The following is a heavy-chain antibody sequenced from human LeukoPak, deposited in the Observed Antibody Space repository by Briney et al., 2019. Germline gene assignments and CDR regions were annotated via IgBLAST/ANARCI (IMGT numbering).Heavy chain of an antibody. CDR3: ATYDNWVAGDV. D-gene: IGHD1-1*01. V-gene: IGHV3-7*01. J-gene: IGHJ6*02. Sequence: GGSLRLSCAASEFMFSDYWMGWVRHAPGKGPEWVASINKDGSEEYYADSVKGRFTVSRDNAKNSLFLQMNNLRVEDTAIYYCATYDNWVAGDVWGQGTTVSVSS. CDR2: INKDGSEE. CDR1: EFMFSDYW.